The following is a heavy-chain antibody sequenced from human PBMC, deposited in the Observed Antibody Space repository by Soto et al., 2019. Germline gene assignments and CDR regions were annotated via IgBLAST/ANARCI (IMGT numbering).Heavy chain of an antibody. D-gene: IGHD3-3*01. J-gene: IGHJ6*02. CDR1: GFTFSSYG. CDR2: IWYDGSNK. CDR3: ARDYDFWSGYFLYYYYGMDV. Sequence: PGGSLRLSCAASGFTFSSYGMHLVRQAPGKGLEWVAVIWYDGSNKYYADSVKGRFTISRDNSKNTLYLQMNSLRAEDTAVYYCARDYDFWSGYFLYYYYGMDVWGQGTTVTVSS. V-gene: IGHV3-33*01.